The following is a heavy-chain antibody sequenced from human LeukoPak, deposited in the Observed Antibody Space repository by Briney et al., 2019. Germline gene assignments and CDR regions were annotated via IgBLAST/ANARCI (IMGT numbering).Heavy chain of an antibody. V-gene: IGHV3-23*01. CDR2: ISGRGGST. J-gene: IGHJ4*02. CDR3: AKAGAYYYDSSGYLLGD. D-gene: IGHD3-22*01. CDR1: GFTFSSYA. Sequence: GGSLRLSCAASGFTFSSYAMSWVRQAPGKGLEWVSAISGRGGSTYYADSVKGRFTISRDNSKNTLYLQMNSLRAEDTAVYYCAKAGAYYYDSSGYLLGDWGQGTLVTVSS.